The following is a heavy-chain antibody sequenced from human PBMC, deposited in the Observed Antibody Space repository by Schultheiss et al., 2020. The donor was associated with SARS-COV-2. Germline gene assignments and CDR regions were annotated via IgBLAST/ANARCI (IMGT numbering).Heavy chain of an antibody. Sequence: ASVKVSCKVSGYTLTELSMHWVRQAPGKGLEWMGWINPNSGGTNYAQKFQGWVTMTRDTSISTAYMELSRLRSDDTAVYYCARDGGAGGTIFYAIDVWGQGTTVTVSS. CDR3: ARDGGAGGTIFYAIDV. CDR2: INPNSGGT. V-gene: IGHV1-2*04. J-gene: IGHJ6*02. CDR1: GYTLTELS. D-gene: IGHD1-26*01.